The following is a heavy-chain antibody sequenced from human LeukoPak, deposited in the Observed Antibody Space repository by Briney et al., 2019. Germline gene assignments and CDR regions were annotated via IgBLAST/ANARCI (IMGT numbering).Heavy chain of an antibody. CDR1: GYTFTSYG. Sequence: ASVKVSCKASGYTFTSYGISWVRQAPGQGLEWMGWISAYNGNTNYAQKLQGRVTMTTDTSTSTAYMELRSLRSDDTAVYHCARDNIWFGEHDTRYYYYGMDVWGQGTTVTVSS. CDR3: ARDNIWFGEHDTRYYYYGMDV. J-gene: IGHJ6*02. CDR2: ISAYNGNT. D-gene: IGHD3-10*01. V-gene: IGHV1-18*01.